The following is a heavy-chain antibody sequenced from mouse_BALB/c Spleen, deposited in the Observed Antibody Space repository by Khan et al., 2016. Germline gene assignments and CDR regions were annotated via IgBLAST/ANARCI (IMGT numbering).Heavy chain of an antibody. Sequence: VQLQQPGAELVKPGASVKLSCTASGFNIKDTYMHWVKQRPEQGLAWIGRIDPANGNTKYDPKFQGKATITAATSSNTAYLQLSSLTSEDTAVYYWASSCCVSSYYFDYWGQGTTLTVAS. CDR2: IDPANGNT. D-gene: IGHD1-1*01. CDR3: ASSCCVSSYYFDY. V-gene: IGHV14-3*02. CDR1: GFNIKDTY. J-gene: IGHJ2*01.